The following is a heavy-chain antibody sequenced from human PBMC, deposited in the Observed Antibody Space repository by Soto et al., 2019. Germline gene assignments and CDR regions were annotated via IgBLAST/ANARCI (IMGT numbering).Heavy chain of an antibody. CDR1: GFTFSHAW. V-gene: IGHV3-15*01. J-gene: IGHJ4*02. Sequence: GGSLRLSCAASGFTFSHAWMSWVRQAPGKGLEWVGRIKSKTDGGTTDYAAPVKGRFTISRDDSKNTLYLQINSLKTEDTAVDYCTWGGSYYDDYWGQGTLVTVSS. D-gene: IGHD1-26*01. CDR2: IKSKTDGGTT. CDR3: TWGGSYYDDY.